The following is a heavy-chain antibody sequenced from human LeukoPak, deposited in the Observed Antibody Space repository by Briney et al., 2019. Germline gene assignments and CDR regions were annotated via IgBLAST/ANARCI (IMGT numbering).Heavy chain of an antibody. CDR1: RFTFSSYG. J-gene: IGHJ4*02. CDR3: ASPSDPGDY. Sequence: GGSLRLSCAASRFTFSSYGMHWVRQAPGKGLEWVAVISYDGSNKYYADSVKGRFTISRDNSKNTLYLQMNSLRAEDTAVYYCASPSDPGDYWGQGTLVTVSS. D-gene: IGHD3-10*01. CDR2: ISYDGSNK. V-gene: IGHV3-30*19.